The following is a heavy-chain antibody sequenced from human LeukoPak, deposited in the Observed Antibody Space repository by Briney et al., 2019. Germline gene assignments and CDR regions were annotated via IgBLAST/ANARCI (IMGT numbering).Heavy chain of an antibody. CDR1: GGSISNYY. Sequence: SETLSLTCTVSGGSISNYYWSWARQPPGKGLEWIGHFYYSGSPNYNPSLKSRVTISIDTSKNQLSLKVSSVTAADTAVYYCATDVDIVTGALHIWGQGTMVTVSS. D-gene: IGHD3-16*02. CDR3: ATDVDIVTGALHI. J-gene: IGHJ3*02. V-gene: IGHV4-59*01. CDR2: FYYSGSP.